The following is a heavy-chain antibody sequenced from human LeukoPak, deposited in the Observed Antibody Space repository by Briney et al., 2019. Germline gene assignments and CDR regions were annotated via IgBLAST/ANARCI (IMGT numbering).Heavy chain of an antibody. CDR3: ARDRAAADYFDY. Sequence: PGGSLRPSCGASGFTFSNYWMHWVRQAPGKGLVWVALIKSDGSSTTYADSVKGRFTISRDNANNTLYLQMNSLKADDTAVYYCARDRAAADYFDYWGQGTLVTVSS. CDR2: IKSDGSST. J-gene: IGHJ4*02. V-gene: IGHV3-74*01. D-gene: IGHD6-13*01. CDR1: GFTFSNYW.